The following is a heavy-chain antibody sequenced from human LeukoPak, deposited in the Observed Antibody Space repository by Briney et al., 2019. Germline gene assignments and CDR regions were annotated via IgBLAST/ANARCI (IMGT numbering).Heavy chain of an antibody. CDR1: GFTFDDYG. CDR2: INWNGGST. J-gene: IGHJ4*02. V-gene: IGHV3-20*04. CDR3: ARGTLKAATTDFDY. D-gene: IGHD4-11*01. Sequence: GGSLRLSCAASGFTFDDYGMSWVRQAPGKGLEWVSGINWNGGSTGYADSVKGRFTISRDNAKNSLYLQMNSLRAEDTALYYCARGTLKAATTDFDYWGQGTLVTVSS.